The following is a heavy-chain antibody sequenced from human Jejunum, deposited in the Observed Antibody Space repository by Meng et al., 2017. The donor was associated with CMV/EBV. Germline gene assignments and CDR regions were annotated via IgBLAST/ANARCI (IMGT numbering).Heavy chain of an antibody. CDR2: INTDGSNT. CDR1: GFTISTYW. V-gene: IGHV3-74*01. Sequence: GFTISTYWMHGVRQVPGKGLEWVSRINTDGSNTNYADSVKGRFTISRDNAKSTLYLQMNSLTAEDTAVYYCIRGPYGADSWYDYWGQGTLVTVSS. CDR3: IRGPYGADSWYDY. D-gene: IGHD4-17*01. J-gene: IGHJ4*02.